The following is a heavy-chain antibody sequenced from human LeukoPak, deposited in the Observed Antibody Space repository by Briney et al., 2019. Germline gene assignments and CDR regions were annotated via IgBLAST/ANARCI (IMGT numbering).Heavy chain of an antibody. J-gene: IGHJ4*02. CDR2: ISSSSSYI. CDR1: GFTFSSYS. CDR3: ARDEVPRDFDY. Sequence: GGSLRLSCAASGFTFSSYSMNWVRQAPGKGLEWVSSISSSSSYIYYADSVKGRFTISRDNAKNSLYRQMNSLRAEDTAVYYCARDEVPRDFDYWGQGTLVTVSS. D-gene: IGHD3-10*01. V-gene: IGHV3-21*01.